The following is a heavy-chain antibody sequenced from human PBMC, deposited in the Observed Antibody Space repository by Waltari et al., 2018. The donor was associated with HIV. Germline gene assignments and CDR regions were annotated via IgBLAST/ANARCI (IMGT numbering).Heavy chain of an antibody. CDR2: ISGSGGST. CDR1: GFTFSSYA. CDR3: AKDNDYVWGSYRYTFDY. Sequence: EVQLLESGGGLVQPGGSLRLSCAASGFTFSSYAMSWVRQAPGQGLEWVSAISGSGGSTYYADSVKGRFTISRDNSKNTLYLQMNSLRAEDTAVYYCAKDNDYVWGSYRYTFDYWGQGTLVTVSS. V-gene: IGHV3-23*01. J-gene: IGHJ4*02. D-gene: IGHD3-16*02.